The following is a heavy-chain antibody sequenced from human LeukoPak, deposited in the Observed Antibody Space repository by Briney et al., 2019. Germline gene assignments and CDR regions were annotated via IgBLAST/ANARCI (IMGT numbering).Heavy chain of an antibody. CDR1: GFTISSSF. J-gene: IGHJ4*02. D-gene: IGHD2-2*01. Sequence: AGNLSLYCAASGFTISSSFIYRHRRAPGQGLEGFLFTHRDDKKYHGGAVNARFTMSRDSYKNILCLQMNSMGVDYSAGYYCARGVISTPSYFDYWGQGILVTVSS. CDR2: THRDDKK. V-gene: IGHV3-53*01. CDR3: ARGVISTPSYFDY.